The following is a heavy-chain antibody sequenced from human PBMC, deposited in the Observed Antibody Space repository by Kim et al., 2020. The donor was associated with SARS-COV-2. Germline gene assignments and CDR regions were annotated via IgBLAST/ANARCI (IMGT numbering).Heavy chain of an antibody. CDR3: ARDRLGDGYNYPFDY. CDR1: GGSISSYY. J-gene: IGHJ4*02. Sequence: SETLSLTCTVSGGSISSYYWSWIRQPPGKGLEWIGYIYYSGSTNYNPSLKSRVTISVDTSKNQFSLKLSSVTAADTAVYYCARDRLGDGYNYPFDYWGQGTLVTVSS. CDR2: IYYSGST. D-gene: IGHD5-12*01. V-gene: IGHV4-59*01.